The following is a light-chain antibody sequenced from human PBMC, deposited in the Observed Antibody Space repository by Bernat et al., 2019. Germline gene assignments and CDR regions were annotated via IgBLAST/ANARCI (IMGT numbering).Light chain of an antibody. CDR3: QQALQTPFT. J-gene: IGKJ2*01. V-gene: IGKV2-28*01. CDR1: QSLLHSNGYNY. Sequence: DIVMTQSPLSLPVTPGEPASISCRSSQSLLHSNGYNYLDWYLQKPGQSPQLLIYLGSNRASGVPDRFSGSGSGTEFTLKISRVEAEDVGVYYCQQALQTPFTFGQGTKLEIK. CDR2: LGS.